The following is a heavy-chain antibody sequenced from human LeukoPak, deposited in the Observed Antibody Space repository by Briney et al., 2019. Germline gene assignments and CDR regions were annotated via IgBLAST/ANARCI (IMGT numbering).Heavy chain of an antibody. J-gene: IGHJ4*02. Sequence: PGRSLRLSCAASGFTFSSYWMSWVRQAPGKGLEWVANIKQDGSEKYYVDSVKGRFTISRDNAKNSLYLQMNSPRAEDTAVYYCAREDYSNYVDYWGQGTLVTVSS. CDR1: GFTFSSYW. D-gene: IGHD4-11*01. CDR3: AREDYSNYVDY. CDR2: IKQDGSEK. V-gene: IGHV3-7*01.